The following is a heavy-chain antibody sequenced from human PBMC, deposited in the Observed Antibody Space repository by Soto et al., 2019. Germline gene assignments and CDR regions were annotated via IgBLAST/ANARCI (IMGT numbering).Heavy chain of an antibody. CDR2: INHSGST. J-gene: IGHJ4*02. D-gene: IGHD6-13*01. Sequence: SETLSLTCAVYGGSFSGYYWSWIRQPPGKGLEWIGEINHSGSTNYNPSLKSRATISVDTSKNQFSLKLSSVTAADTAVYYCARKAAAGTYYFDYWGQGTLVTVSS. V-gene: IGHV4-34*01. CDR3: ARKAAAGTYYFDY. CDR1: GGSFSGYY.